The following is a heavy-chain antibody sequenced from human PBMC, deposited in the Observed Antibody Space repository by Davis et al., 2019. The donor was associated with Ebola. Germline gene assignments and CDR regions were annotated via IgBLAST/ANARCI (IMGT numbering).Heavy chain of an antibody. CDR3: ARGETIFGVVIDYYYYGMDV. CDR2: MNPNSGNT. V-gene: IGHV1-8*01. D-gene: IGHD3-3*01. CDR1: GYTFTSYD. Sequence: ASVKVSCKASGYTFTSYDINWVRQATGQGLEWMGWMNPNSGNTGYAQKFQGRVTMTRNTSISTAYMELSSLRSEDTAVYYCARGETIFGVVIDYYYYGMDVWGQGTTVTVSS. J-gene: IGHJ6*02.